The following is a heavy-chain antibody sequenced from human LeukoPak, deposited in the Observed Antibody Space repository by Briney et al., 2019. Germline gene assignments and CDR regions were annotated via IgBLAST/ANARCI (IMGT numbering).Heavy chain of an antibody. CDR1: GGSISSYY. CDR2: IYYSGTT. CDR3: ARGVYIAAAQYGY. D-gene: IGHD6-13*01. Sequence: SETLSLTCIVSGGSISSYYWSWIRQPPGKGLEWIGYIYYSGTTNYNPSLKSRVTISVDTSKNQFSLKLSSVTAADTAVYYCARGVYIAAAQYGYWGQGTLVSVSS. V-gene: IGHV4-59*01. J-gene: IGHJ4*02.